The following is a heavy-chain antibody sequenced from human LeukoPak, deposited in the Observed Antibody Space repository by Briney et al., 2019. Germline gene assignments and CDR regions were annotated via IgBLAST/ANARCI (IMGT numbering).Heavy chain of an antibody. D-gene: IGHD3-3*01. J-gene: IGHJ3*02. V-gene: IGHV3-23*01. CDR1: GFTFSSYA. CDR3: AKASSYDFWSGYFHDAFDI. CDR2: ISGSGGST. Sequence: GGSLRLSCAASGFTFSSYAMSWVRQAPGKGLEWVSAISGSGGSTYYADSVKGRFTISRDNSKNTLYLQMNSLRAEDTAVYYCAKASSYDFWSGYFHDAFDIWGQGTMVTVSS.